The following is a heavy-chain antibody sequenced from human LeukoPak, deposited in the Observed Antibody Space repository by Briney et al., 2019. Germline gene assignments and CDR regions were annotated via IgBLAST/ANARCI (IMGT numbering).Heavy chain of an antibody. Sequence: PPETLSLTCTVSGDSISSTSYFWGWIRPPPGKGLEWIGEIYHSGSTNYNPSLKSRVTISVDKSKNQFSLKLSSVTAADTAVYYCARDSNTMVRGVKSSWFDPWGQGTIVTFSS. J-gene: IGHJ5*02. CDR3: ARDSNTMVRGVKSSWFDP. CDR2: IYHSGST. V-gene: IGHV4-39*07. CDR1: GDSISSTSYF. D-gene: IGHD3-10*01.